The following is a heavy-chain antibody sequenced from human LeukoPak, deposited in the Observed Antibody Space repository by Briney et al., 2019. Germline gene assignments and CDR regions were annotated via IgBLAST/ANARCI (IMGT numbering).Heavy chain of an antibody. J-gene: IGHJ4*02. CDR3: ARDRRGYDDRWYFDY. Sequence: GGSLRLSCAASGFTFSSYWMSWVRQAPGKGLEWVANIKQDGSEKYYVDSVKGRFAISRDNAKNSLYLQMNSLRAEDTAVYYCARDRRGYDDRWYFDYWGQGTLVTVSS. CDR1: GFTFSSYW. CDR2: IKQDGSEK. V-gene: IGHV3-7*01. D-gene: IGHD5-12*01.